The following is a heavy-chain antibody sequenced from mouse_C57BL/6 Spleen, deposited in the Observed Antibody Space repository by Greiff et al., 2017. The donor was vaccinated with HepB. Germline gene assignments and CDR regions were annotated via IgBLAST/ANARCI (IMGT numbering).Heavy chain of an antibody. V-gene: IGHV1-52*01. CDR2: IDPSDSET. CDR3: ARGDYSNFHWYFDV. Sequence: VQLQQPGAELVRPGSSVKLSCKASGYTFTSYWMHWVKQRPIQGLEWIGNIDPSDSETHYNQKFKDKATLTVDKSSSTAYMQLSSLTSEDSAVYYCARGDYSNFHWYFDVWGTGTTVTASS. D-gene: IGHD2-5*01. CDR1: GYTFTSYW. J-gene: IGHJ1*03.